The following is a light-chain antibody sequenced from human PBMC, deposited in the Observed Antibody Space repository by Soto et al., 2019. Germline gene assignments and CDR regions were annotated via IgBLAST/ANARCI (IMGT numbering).Light chain of an antibody. J-gene: IGLJ1*01. Sequence: QSVLTQPASVSGSPGQSITISCTGTSSDIGAYNYVSWYQQHPGKAPKLMIYEVTNRPSGLSDRFSASRSGNTASLSISGLQAEDDADYFCSSYSSAVAFVFGTGTKLTVL. CDR2: EVT. CDR1: SSDIGAYNY. CDR3: SSYSSAVAFV. V-gene: IGLV2-14*01.